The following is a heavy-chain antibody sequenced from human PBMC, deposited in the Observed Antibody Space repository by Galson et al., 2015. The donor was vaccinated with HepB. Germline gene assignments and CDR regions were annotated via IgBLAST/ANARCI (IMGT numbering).Heavy chain of an antibody. J-gene: IGHJ4*02. CDR1: GFTFSSYG. D-gene: IGHD6-13*01. V-gene: IGHV3-30*18. CDR2: ISYDGSNK. CDR3: AKDGARRSAAAGTPAHYFDY. Sequence: SLRLSCAASGFTFSSYGMHWVRQAPGKGLEWVAVISYDGSNKYYADSVKGRFTISRDNSKNTLYLQMNSLRAEDTAVYYCAKDGARRSAAAGTPAHYFDYWGQGTLVTVSS.